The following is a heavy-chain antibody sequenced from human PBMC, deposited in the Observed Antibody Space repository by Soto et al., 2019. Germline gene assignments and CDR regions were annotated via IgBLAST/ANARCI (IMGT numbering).Heavy chain of an antibody. Sequence: QLQLQESGPGLVKPSETLSLTCTVSGGSISSSNYYWGWIRQPPGKGLEWIGSIYYSGSTYYNPSLKSCVTISVDTSKIQFSLTLSSVTAADTAVYYCATQEVGGSYVYTFDPWGQGALVAVSS. J-gene: IGHJ5*02. V-gene: IGHV4-39*01. D-gene: IGHD1-26*01. CDR2: IYYSGST. CDR3: ATQEVGGSYVYTFDP. CDR1: GGSISSSNYY.